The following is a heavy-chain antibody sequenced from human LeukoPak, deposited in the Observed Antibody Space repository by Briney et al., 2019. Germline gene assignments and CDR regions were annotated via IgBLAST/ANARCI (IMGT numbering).Heavy chain of an antibody. CDR2: IKEDGSEK. D-gene: IGHD3-10*01. CDR1: GFTYSRYW. Sequence: GGSLRLSCVASGFTYSRYWMSWARQASGKGLQWVANIKEDGSEKYYVDSVKGRFTISRDNAKNSLYLHMISLRAEDTAVYYCARVAVRGVIGDPWGQGTLVTVSS. J-gene: IGHJ5*02. CDR3: ARVAVRGVIGDP. V-gene: IGHV3-7*03.